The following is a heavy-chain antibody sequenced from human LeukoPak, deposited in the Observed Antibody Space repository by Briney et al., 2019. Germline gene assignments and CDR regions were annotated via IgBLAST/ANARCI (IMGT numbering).Heavy chain of an antibody. CDR2: IYSGGST. CDR1: GFTVSSNY. D-gene: IGHD6-19*01. CDR3: ARGGHSSGWYVFGSFDY. V-gene: IGHV3-53*01. Sequence: GGSLRLSCAASGFTVSSNYMSWFRQAPGKGLEWVSVIYSGGSTYYADSVKGRFTISRDNSKNTLYLQMNSLRAEDTAVYYCARGGHSSGWYVFGSFDYWGQGTLVTVSS. J-gene: IGHJ4*02.